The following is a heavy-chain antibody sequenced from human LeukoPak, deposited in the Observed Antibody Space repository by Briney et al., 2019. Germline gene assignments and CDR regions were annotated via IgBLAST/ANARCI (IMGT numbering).Heavy chain of an antibody. V-gene: IGHV1-69*13. CDR3: ARGDWKWELDWFDP. D-gene: IGHD1-26*01. Sequence: SVKVSCKASGGTFSSYAISWVRQAPGQGLEWMGGIIPIFGTANYAQKFQGRVTITADESTSTAYMELSSLRTEDTAVYYCARGDWKWELDWFDPWGQGTLVTVSS. CDR2: IIPIFGTA. J-gene: IGHJ5*02. CDR1: GGTFSSYA.